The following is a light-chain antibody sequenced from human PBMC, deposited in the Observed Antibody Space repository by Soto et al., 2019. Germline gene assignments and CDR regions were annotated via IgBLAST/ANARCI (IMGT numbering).Light chain of an antibody. CDR1: QSVSSY. CDR3: QQYGSSPPSCT. Sequence: EIVLTQSPATLSLSPGERATLSCRASQSVSSYLAWYQQKPGQAPRLLIYDASNRATGTSDRFSGSGSGTDFTLTISRLEPEDFAVYYCQQYGSSPPSCTFGQGTRVDIK. V-gene: IGKV3-20*01. J-gene: IGKJ1*01. CDR2: DAS.